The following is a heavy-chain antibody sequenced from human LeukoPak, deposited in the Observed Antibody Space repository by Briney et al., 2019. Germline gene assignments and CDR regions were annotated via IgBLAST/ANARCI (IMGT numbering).Heavy chain of an antibody. V-gene: IGHV1-8*03. Sequence: ASVKVSCKASGYTFTSYDINWVRQATEQGLEWMGWMNPNSGNTGYAQKFQGRVTITRNTSISTAYMELSSLRSEDTAVYYCARGRWYYYDSSGYSLGDYWGQGTLVTVSS. CDR1: GYTFTSYD. J-gene: IGHJ4*02. D-gene: IGHD3-22*01. CDR3: ARGRWYYYDSSGYSLGDY. CDR2: MNPNSGNT.